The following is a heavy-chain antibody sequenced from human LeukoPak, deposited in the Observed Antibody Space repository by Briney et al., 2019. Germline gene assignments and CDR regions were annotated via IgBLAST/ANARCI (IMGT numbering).Heavy chain of an antibody. D-gene: IGHD6-19*01. Sequence: GGSLRLSCAASGFTFSSYGMHWVRQAPGKGLEGVAVIWYDGSNKYYADSVKGRFTICRDNSKNTLYLQMNSLRAEDTAVYYCARENAGIAVARTYYYYYGMDVWGKGTTVTVSS. V-gene: IGHV3-33*01. CDR1: GFTFSSYG. CDR3: ARENAGIAVARTYYYYYGMDV. J-gene: IGHJ6*04. CDR2: IWYDGSNK.